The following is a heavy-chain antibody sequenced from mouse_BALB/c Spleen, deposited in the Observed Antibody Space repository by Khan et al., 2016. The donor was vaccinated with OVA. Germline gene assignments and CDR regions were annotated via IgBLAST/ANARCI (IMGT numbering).Heavy chain of an antibody. Sequence: VQLQQPGPELVKPAASVKISCKASGYSFTGYFMNWVMQSHGKSLEWIGRINPHIGETFYNQKFKAKATLTVDESSSTAHKEHRSLASEDSAVYYCARIYGSDYDYWGQGTTLTVSS. CDR1: GYSFTGYF. D-gene: IGHD1-1*01. J-gene: IGHJ2*01. CDR2: INPHIGET. V-gene: IGHV1-20*02. CDR3: ARIYGSDYDY.